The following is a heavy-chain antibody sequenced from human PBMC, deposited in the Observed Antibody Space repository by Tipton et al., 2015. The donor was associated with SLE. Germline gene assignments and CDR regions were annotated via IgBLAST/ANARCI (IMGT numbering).Heavy chain of an antibody. CDR1: GGSFSGYY. D-gene: IGHD1-7*01. J-gene: IGHJ6*04. V-gene: IGHV4-34*01. CDR2: INHRGSP. Sequence: TLSLTCTVYGGSFSGYYWSWIRQPPGKGLEWIGEINHRGSPNYNSSLKSRVTISVDTSKNQFSLKLSSVTAADTAVYYCARGPEVYNWNYDGNVWGKGTTVTVSS. CDR3: ARGPEVYNWNYDGNV.